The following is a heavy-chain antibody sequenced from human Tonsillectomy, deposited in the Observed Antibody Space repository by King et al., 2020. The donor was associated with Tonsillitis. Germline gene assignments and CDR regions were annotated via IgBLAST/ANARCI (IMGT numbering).Heavy chain of an antibody. J-gene: IGHJ3*02. V-gene: IGHV3-9*01. CDR2: ISWNSGSI. Sequence: VQLVESGGGLVQLGRSLRLSCAASGFTFDDYAMHWVRQAPGKGLEWVSGISWNSGSIGYADSVKGRFTISRDNAKNSLYLQMNSLRAEDTALYYCAKGGHYCSGGSCYSPDSGAFDIWGQGTMVTVSS. D-gene: IGHD2-15*01. CDR3: AKGGHYCSGGSCYSPDSGAFDI. CDR1: GFTFDDYA.